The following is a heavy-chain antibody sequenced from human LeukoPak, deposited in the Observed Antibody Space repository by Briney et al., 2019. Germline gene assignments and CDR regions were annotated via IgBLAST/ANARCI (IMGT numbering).Heavy chain of an antibody. CDR2: LYHSGST. CDR1: GGSISSSNW. D-gene: IGHD3-9*01. V-gene: IGHV4-4*02. CDR3: ARDPYYDILTGYSKGAFDI. J-gene: IGHJ3*02. Sequence: SGTLSLTCAVSGGSISSSNWWSWVRQPPGKGLEWIGELYHSGSTNYNPSLKSRVTISVDTSKNQFSLKLSSVTAADTAVYYCARDPYYDILTGYSKGAFDIWGQGTMVTVSS.